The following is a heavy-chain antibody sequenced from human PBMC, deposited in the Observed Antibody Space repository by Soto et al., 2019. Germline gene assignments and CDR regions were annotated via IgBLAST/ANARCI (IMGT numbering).Heavy chain of an antibody. CDR3: ARERDYYGSGSFVY. J-gene: IGHJ4*02. D-gene: IGHD3-10*01. CDR2: ISSSSSTI. Sequence: GGSLRLSCAASGFTFSSYSMNWVRQAPGKGLEWVSYISSSSSTIYYADSVKGRFTISRDNAKNSLYLQMNSLRAEDTAVYYCARERDYYGSGSFVYWGQGTLVTVSS. CDR1: GFTFSSYS. V-gene: IGHV3-48*01.